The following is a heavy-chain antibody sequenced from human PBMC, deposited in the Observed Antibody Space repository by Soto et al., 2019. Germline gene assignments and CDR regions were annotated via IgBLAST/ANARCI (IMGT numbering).Heavy chain of an antibody. CDR2: ISGNSAYT. CDR1: GLTFRSFT. J-gene: IGHJ5*02. D-gene: IGHD6-13*01. CDR3: TRDASRDSSARGWFDP. V-gene: IGHV3-21*01. Sequence: GGSLRLSCAASGLTFRSFTMNWVRQAPGKGLEWVSTISGNSAYTYYTDALRGRFTISRDNAKNSLHLQMNSLRAEDTAVYYCTRDASRDSSARGWFDPWGPGTLVTVSS.